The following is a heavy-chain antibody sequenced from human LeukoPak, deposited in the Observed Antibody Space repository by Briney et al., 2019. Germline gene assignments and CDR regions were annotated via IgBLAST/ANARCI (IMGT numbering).Heavy chain of an antibody. V-gene: IGHV1-2*02. Sequence: GASVKVSCKASGYTFTGYYIHWVRQAPGQGLERMGWINSNGGGTNFAQKFQGRVTMTRDTSVSTAYMELSSLRSDDTAVYYCARVGCSATCPLDYWGQGTLVTVSS. CDR1: GYTFTGYY. D-gene: IGHD2-2*01. CDR3: ARVGCSATCPLDY. J-gene: IGHJ4*02. CDR2: INSNGGGT.